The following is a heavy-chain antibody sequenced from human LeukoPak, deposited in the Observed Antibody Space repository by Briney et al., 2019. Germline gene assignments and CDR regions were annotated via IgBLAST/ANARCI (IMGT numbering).Heavy chain of an antibody. CDR3: ARDVKYSSGWYQSDYYGMDV. V-gene: IGHV3-66*01. Sequence: GGSLRLSCAASGFTVSSNYMSWVRQAPGKGLEWVSVIYSGGSTYYADSVKGRFTISRDNSKNTLYLQMNSLRAEDTAVYYCARDVKYSSGWYQSDYYGMDVWAKGPRSPSP. D-gene: IGHD6-19*01. J-gene: IGHJ6*02. CDR1: GFTVSSNY. CDR2: IYSGGST.